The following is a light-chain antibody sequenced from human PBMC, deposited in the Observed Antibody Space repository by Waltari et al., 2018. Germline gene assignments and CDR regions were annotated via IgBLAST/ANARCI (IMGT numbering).Light chain of an antibody. Sequence: SALTQPASVSGSPGPSLPISCTGTSSDVGGSNYVSWYQQHPGKAPKLMIYDVSNRPSGVSNRFSGSKSGNTASLTISGLQAEDEADYYCSSYTSSSIYVFGTGTKVTVL. CDR3: SSYTSSSIYV. V-gene: IGLV2-14*03. CDR2: DVS. J-gene: IGLJ1*01. CDR1: SSDVGGSNY.